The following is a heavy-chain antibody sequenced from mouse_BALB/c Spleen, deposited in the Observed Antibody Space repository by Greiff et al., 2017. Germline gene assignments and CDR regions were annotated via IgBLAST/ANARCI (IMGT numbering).Heavy chain of an antibody. V-gene: IGHV2-9*02. CDR1: GFSLTSYG. D-gene: IGHD2-10*01. CDR2: IWAGGST. Sequence: VKLVESGPGLVAPSQSLSITCTVSGFSLTSYGVHWVRQPPGKGLEWLGVIWAGGSTNYNSALMSRLSISKDNSKSQVFLKMNSLQTDDTAMYYCARKWAYYGAYYSAMDYWGQGTSVTVSS. J-gene: IGHJ4*01. CDR3: ARKWAYYGAYYSAMDY.